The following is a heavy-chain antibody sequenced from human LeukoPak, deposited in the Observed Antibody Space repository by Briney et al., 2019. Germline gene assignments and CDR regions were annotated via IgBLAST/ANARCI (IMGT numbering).Heavy chain of an antibody. J-gene: IGHJ4*02. V-gene: IGHV1-18*01. Sequence: ASVKVSCKASGYTFTSYGISWVRQAPGQGLEWMGWISAYNGNTNYAQKLQGRVTMTRDTSISTAYMELSRLRSDDTAVYYCARGSPIVVVPAASLTGKLGLFDYWGQGTLVTVSS. CDR3: ARGSPIVVVPAASLTGKLGLFDY. CDR2: ISAYNGNT. D-gene: IGHD2-2*01. CDR1: GYTFTSYG.